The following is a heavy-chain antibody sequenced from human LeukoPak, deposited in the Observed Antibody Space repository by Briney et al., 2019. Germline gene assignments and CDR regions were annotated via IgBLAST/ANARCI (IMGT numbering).Heavy chain of an antibody. J-gene: IGHJ4*02. Sequence: SETLSLTCTLSGGSISTYYWSWIRQPPGKGLEWIGYIYHSGSTNYNPSLKSRVTISVDTSKNQFSLKLSSVTAADTAVYYCARGGGYASPIGYWCQGALVTVSS. CDR2: IYHSGST. CDR3: ARGGGYASPIGY. V-gene: IGHV4-59*01. D-gene: IGHD5-12*01. CDR1: GGSISTYY.